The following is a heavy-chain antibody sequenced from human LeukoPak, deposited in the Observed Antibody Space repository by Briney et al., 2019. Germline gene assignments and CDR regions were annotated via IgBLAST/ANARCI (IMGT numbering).Heavy chain of an antibody. Sequence: ASVKVSCKASGYTFTGYYMHWVRQAPGQGLEWMGWINPNSGGTNYAQKFQGRVTMTRDTSISTAYMELSRPRSDDTAVYYCARSYDLKWLQFDYWGQGTLVTVSS. V-gene: IGHV1-2*02. CDR2: INPNSGGT. CDR3: ARSYDLKWLQFDY. J-gene: IGHJ4*02. CDR1: GYTFTGYY. D-gene: IGHD3-3*01.